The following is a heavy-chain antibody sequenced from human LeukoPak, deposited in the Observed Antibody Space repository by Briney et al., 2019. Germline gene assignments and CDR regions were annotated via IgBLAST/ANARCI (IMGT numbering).Heavy chain of an antibody. CDR2: VFYNGST. Sequence: SETLSLTCTVAGGSISNYFWSWIRQPPGKGLEWVGHVFYNGSTNYNPSLRSRVTISRDTSSIRFSLRLSSVTAADTAVYYCARDLSNAFDIWGQGTMVTVSS. D-gene: IGHD2/OR15-2a*01. V-gene: IGHV4-59*12. CDR1: GGSISNYF. CDR3: ARDLSNAFDI. J-gene: IGHJ3*02.